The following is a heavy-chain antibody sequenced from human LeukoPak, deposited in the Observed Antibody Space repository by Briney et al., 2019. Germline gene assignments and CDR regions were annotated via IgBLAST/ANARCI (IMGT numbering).Heavy chain of an antibody. D-gene: IGHD5-18*01. J-gene: IGHJ4*02. CDR2: FYSGGST. V-gene: IGHV3-53*01. CDR1: GFTVSSNY. CDR3: ARGEYTYASYYFDY. Sequence: GGSLRLSCAASGFTVSSNYMSWVRQAPGKGLEWVSIFYSGGSTYYADSVKGRFTISRDNSKNTLYLQMNTLRAEGTAVYYCARGEYTYASYYFDYWGQGTLVTVSS.